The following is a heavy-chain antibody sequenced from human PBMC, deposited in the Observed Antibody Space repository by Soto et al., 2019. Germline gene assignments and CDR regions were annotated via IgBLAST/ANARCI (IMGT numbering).Heavy chain of an antibody. D-gene: IGHD6-19*01. J-gene: IGHJ5*02. CDR1: GGSFSGYY. CDR3: ARKGMAVASTSPSNGFDP. Sequence: PSETLSLTCAVYGGSFSGYYWSWIRQPPGKGLEWIGEINHSGSTNYNPSLKSRVTISVDTSKNQFSLKLSSVTAADTAVYYCARKGMAVASTSPSNGFDPWGQGTLDTFS. CDR2: INHSGST. V-gene: IGHV4-34*01.